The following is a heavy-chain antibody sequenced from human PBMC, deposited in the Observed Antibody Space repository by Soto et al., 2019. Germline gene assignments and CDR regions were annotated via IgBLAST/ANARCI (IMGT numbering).Heavy chain of an antibody. CDR1: GGTFSSYA. CDR2: IIPIFGTA. Sequence: QVQLVQSGAEVKKPGSSVKVSCKASGGTFSSYAISWVRQAPGQGLEWMGGIIPIFGTANYAQKFQGRVTITADKSTSTAYMELSSLRSEDTAVYYCARAGCYDSSGYLKTPLGYWGQGTLVTVSS. J-gene: IGHJ4*02. CDR3: ARAGCYDSSGYLKTPLGY. V-gene: IGHV1-69*06. D-gene: IGHD3-22*01.